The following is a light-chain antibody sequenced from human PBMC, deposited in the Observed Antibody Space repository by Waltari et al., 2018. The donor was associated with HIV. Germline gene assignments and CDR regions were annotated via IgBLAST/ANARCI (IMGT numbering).Light chain of an antibody. CDR2: NAS. CDR3: QERSNWPPYT. Sequence: EIVLTQSPATLSLSPGERATLSGKASQSVSSYLAWYQQKPGQAPRLLIYNASNRATSIPARFSGSWSGTDFTLTITSLEPEDFAVYYCQERSNWPPYTFGQGTKLEIK. J-gene: IGKJ2*01. V-gene: IGKV3-11*01. CDR1: QSVSSY.